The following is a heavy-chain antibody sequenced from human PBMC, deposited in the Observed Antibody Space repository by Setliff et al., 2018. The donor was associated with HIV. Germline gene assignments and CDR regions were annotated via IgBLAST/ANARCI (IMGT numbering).Heavy chain of an antibody. CDR3: ARLYDRYDESGYYHPVQALSY. Sequence: GGSLSLSCAASGFSFWSHSMLWVRQPPGKGLQWVAYISRGGDSIFYDDSVKGRFTISRDSARNSLYLQMNSLTVEDTGVYYCARLYDRYDESGYYHPVQALSYWGQGAQVTVSS. CDR2: ISRGGDSI. CDR1: GFSFWSHS. V-gene: IGHV3-48*01. J-gene: IGHJ4*02. D-gene: IGHD3-3*01.